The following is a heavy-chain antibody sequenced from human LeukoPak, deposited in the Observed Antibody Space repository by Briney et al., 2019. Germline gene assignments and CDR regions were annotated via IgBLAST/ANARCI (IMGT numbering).Heavy chain of an antibody. CDR3: ARAPRATYCSSTSCSFDY. V-gene: IGHV4-30-2*01. Sequence: SQTLSLTCTVSGGSISSGGYYWSWIRQPPGKGLEWIGYIYHSGSTYYNPSLKSRVTISVDRSKNQFSLKLSSVTAADTAVYYCARAPRATYCSSTSCSFDYWGQGTLVTVSS. CDR1: GGSISSGGYY. CDR2: IYHSGST. D-gene: IGHD2-2*01. J-gene: IGHJ4*02.